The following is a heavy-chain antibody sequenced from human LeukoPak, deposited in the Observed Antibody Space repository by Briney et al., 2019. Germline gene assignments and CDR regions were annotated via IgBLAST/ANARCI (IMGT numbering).Heavy chain of an antibody. V-gene: IGHV4-59*02. J-gene: IGHJ6*02. CDR2: IYYSGST. D-gene: IGHD2-2*01. CDR1: SGSVNSYY. Sequence: SETLSLTCTVSSGSVNSYYWSWIRQPPGKGLEWIGYIYYSGSTNYNPSLKSRVTISVDTSKNQFSLKLSSVTATDTAVYYCARVPAAPRLYMDVWGQGTTVIVSS. CDR3: ARVPAAPRLYMDV.